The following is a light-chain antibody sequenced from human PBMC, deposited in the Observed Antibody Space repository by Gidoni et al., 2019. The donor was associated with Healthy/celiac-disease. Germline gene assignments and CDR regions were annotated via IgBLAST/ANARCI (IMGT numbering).Light chain of an antibody. CDR1: QSISSY. V-gene: IGKV1-39*01. CDR3: PPNYSTPL. CDR2: AAS. J-gene: IGKJ2*01. Sequence: DIQMTQSPSSLSASVGDRVTITCRASQSISSYLNWYQQKPGKAPKLLIYAASSLQSGVPSRFSGSGSGKDFTLTISRLPPESFGTFFFPPNYSTPLFXQXTKLEIK.